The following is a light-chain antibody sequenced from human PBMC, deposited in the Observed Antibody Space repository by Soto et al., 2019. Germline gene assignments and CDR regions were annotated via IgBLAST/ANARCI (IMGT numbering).Light chain of an antibody. V-gene: IGKV3-15*01. J-gene: IGKJ2*01. Sequence: EIVLTQSPATLSVSPGGRATLSCRASQSVKSYLAWYQQRPGQPPRLLIYGASTRVTGIPARFSGSGSGTEFSHTISSLQSEDFAVYYCQQYNTLPPRYTFGQGTKLEIK. CDR1: QSVKSY. CDR2: GAS. CDR3: QQYNTLPPRYT.